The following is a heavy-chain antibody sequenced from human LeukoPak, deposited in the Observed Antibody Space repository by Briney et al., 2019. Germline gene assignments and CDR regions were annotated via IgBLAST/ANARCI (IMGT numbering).Heavy chain of an antibody. Sequence: PGGSLRLSCAASGFTFSSYAMSGVRQAPGKGLEWVSAISGSGGSTYYADSVKGRFTISRDNSKNTVFLQMNSLRADDTAVYCCAREWELTYYFDYWGQGTLVTVSS. J-gene: IGHJ4*02. D-gene: IGHD1-26*01. CDR3: AREWELTYYFDY. CDR1: GFTFSSYA. CDR2: ISGSGGST. V-gene: IGHV3-23*01.